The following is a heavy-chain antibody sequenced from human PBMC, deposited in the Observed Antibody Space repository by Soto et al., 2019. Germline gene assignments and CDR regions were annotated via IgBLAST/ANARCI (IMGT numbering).Heavy chain of an antibody. CDR2: ITSDTNTI. CDR1: GFRFSIYS. CDR3: ARSVEGHFDY. Sequence: EVQLVQSGGGLVQPGGSLRLSCAASGFRFSIYSMNWVRQAPGKGLEWSAYITSDTNTIKYADSVKGRFTISRDNAKNSLYLQMNSLRDEDTAVYYCARSVEGHFDYWGQGTVVTVSS. D-gene: IGHD6-19*01. J-gene: IGHJ4*02. V-gene: IGHV3-48*02.